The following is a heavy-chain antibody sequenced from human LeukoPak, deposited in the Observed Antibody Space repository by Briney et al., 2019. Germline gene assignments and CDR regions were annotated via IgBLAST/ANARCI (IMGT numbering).Heavy chain of an antibody. D-gene: IGHD3-22*01. Sequence: GGSLRLSCAASGFTVSSIYMGWVRQAPGNGLEWVSVIYSCGSTYYADSVKGRFTISRDNSKNTLYLQMNSLRAEDTAVYYCARGLRQDYYDSSGYYLDYWGQGTLVTVSS. J-gene: IGHJ4*02. CDR1: GFTVSSIY. V-gene: IGHV3-53*01. CDR2: IYSCGST. CDR3: ARGLRQDYYDSSGYYLDY.